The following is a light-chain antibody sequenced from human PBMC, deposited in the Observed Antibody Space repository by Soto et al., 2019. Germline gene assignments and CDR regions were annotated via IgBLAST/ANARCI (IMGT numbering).Light chain of an antibody. CDR3: QQRSNWLIT. V-gene: IGKV3-11*01. CDR2: DAS. Sequence: EIVLTQSPGTLSLSAGERATLSCRAIQSVSSYLVWYQQKPGQAPRLLIYDASNRATGIPARFSGSGSGTDFTLTISSLEPEDFAVYYCQQRSNWLITFGQGTRLEIK. J-gene: IGKJ5*01. CDR1: QSVSSY.